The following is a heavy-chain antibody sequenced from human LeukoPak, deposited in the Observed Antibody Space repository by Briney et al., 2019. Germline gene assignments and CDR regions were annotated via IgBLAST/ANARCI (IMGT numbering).Heavy chain of an antibody. CDR2: INPRNSDT. CDR1: GYSFTNYW. V-gene: IGHV5-51*01. J-gene: IGHJ4*02. CDR3: ARHRTYSDSSAYYSY. Sequence: GESLKISCQGSGYSFTNYWIGWVRQMPGKGLEWLEIINPRNSDTKYSPSFEGQVTISADTSSSTAYLQWSSLRASDTAIYYCARHRTYSDSSAYYSYWGQGTLVTVSS. D-gene: IGHD3-22*01.